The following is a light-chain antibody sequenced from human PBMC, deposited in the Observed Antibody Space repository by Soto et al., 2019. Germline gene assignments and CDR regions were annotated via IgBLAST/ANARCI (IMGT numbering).Light chain of an antibody. J-gene: IGLJ1*01. CDR3: QAWDSSTVV. V-gene: IGLV3-1*01. CDR1: KLGDKY. Sequence: SYELTQPPSVSVSPGQTASITCSGDKLGDKYACWYQQKPGQSPVLVIYQDSKRPSGIPERFSGSNSGNTATLTISGTQAMDEADYYCQAWDSSTVVFGTGTKLTVL. CDR2: QDS.